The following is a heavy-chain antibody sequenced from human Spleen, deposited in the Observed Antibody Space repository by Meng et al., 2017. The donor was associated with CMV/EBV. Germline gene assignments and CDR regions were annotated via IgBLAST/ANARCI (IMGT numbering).Heavy chain of an antibody. CDR3: AREFDVGDDYNVPFDY. V-gene: IGHV1-2*02. D-gene: IGHD5-24*01. CDR1: AYTFTAYY. CDR2: INPNSSAT. J-gene: IGHJ4*02. Sequence: ASVKVSCKASAYTFTAYYIHWVRQAPGQGLEWMGWINPNSSATNYPQKFQGRVTMTRDTSISTAYMELSSLRYDDTAVYYCAREFDVGDDYNVPFDYWGQGTLVTVSS.